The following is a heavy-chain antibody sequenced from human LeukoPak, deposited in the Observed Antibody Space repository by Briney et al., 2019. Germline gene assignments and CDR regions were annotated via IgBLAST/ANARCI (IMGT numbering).Heavy chain of an antibody. D-gene: IGHD3-22*01. CDR3: ARDPQYYDSSGYHDY. CDR1: GLTFSSYS. V-gene: IGHV3-21*01. CDR2: ISSSSSYI. Sequence: GGSLRLSCAASGLTFSSYSMNWVRQAPGKGLEWVSSISSSSSYIYYADSVKGRFTISRDNAKNSLYLQMNSLRAEDTAVYYCARDPQYYDSSGYHDYWGQGTLVTVSS. J-gene: IGHJ4*02.